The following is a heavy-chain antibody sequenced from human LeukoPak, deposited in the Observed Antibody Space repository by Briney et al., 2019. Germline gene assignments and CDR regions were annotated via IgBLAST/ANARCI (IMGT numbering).Heavy chain of an antibody. CDR3: ARDVVVDWFDP. Sequence: ASVKVSCRASRGTFSSYAISWVRQAPGQGLEWMGGIIPIFGTANYAQKFQGRVTITADESTSTAYMELSSLRSEDTAVYYCARDVVVDWFDPWGQGTLVTVSS. D-gene: IGHD2-15*01. CDR2: IIPIFGTA. CDR1: RGTFSSYA. V-gene: IGHV1-69*13. J-gene: IGHJ5*02.